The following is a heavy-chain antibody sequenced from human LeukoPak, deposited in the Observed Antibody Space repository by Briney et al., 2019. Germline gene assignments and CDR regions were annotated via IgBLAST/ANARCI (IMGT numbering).Heavy chain of an antibody. CDR3: ARSVSYYYMDV. CDR2: IYYSGST. J-gene: IGHJ6*03. V-gene: IGHV4-39*07. CDR1: GGSISSSSYY. Sequence: PSETLSLTCTVSGGSISSSSYYWGWIRQPPGKGLEWIGNIYYSGSTYYNPSLKSRVTISVDTSKNQFSLKLSSVTAADTAVYYCARSVSYYYMDVWGKGTTVTISS.